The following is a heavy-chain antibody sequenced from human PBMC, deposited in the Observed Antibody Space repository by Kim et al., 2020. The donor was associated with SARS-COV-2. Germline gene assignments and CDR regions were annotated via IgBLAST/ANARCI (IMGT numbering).Heavy chain of an antibody. CDR3: ANGLLSGSYQRPYYYYGMDV. J-gene: IGHJ6*02. V-gene: IGHV3-30*02. D-gene: IGHD1-26*01. Sequence: RFTISRDNSKNTLYLQMNSLRAEDTAVYYCANGLLSGSYQRPYYYYGMDVWGQGTTVTVSS.